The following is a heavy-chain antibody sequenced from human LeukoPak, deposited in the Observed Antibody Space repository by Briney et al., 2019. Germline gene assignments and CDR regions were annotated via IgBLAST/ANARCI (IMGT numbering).Heavy chain of an antibody. CDR1: GGSISSSSYY. Sequence: PSETLSLTCTVSGGSISSSSYYWGWIRQPPGKGLEWIGSIYYSGSTYYNPSLKSRVTISVDTSKNQFSLKLSSVTAADTAVYYCARTERDYDSSGYYYYFDYWGQGTLVTVSS. CDR2: IYYSGST. CDR3: ARTERDYDSSGYYYYFDY. J-gene: IGHJ4*02. D-gene: IGHD3-22*01. V-gene: IGHV4-39*07.